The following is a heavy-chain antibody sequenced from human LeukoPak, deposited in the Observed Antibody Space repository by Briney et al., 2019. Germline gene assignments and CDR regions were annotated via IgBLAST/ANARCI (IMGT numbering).Heavy chain of an antibody. CDR1: GDSISDSY. J-gene: IGHJ2*01. Sequence: SETLSLTCTVSGDSISDSYWTWIRLPPAEGLEYIGFIYYNGSTRSCPSLSGRGPISLDKSKSPFSLKLKSVATAETAVYFCGKGTEEYLHLDHRREAALLTVPPASTRGR. D-gene: IGHD2/OR15-2a*01. V-gene: IGHV4-59*01. CDR3: GKGTEEYLHLDHRREAALLTVPPAST. CDR2: IYYNGST.